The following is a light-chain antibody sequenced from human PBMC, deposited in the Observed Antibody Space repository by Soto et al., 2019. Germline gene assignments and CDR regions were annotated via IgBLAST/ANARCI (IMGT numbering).Light chain of an antibody. CDR2: DAS. Sequence: EIVLTQSPAILSLSPGERATLSCRASQSVGNSLAWFQQKAGQPPRLLIYDASNRATGIPARFSGSGSGTDFTLTISSLEPEDFAVYYCQQGSYWPPLTFGGGTKVEIK. V-gene: IGKV3-11*01. CDR1: QSVGNS. J-gene: IGKJ4*01. CDR3: QQGSYWPPLT.